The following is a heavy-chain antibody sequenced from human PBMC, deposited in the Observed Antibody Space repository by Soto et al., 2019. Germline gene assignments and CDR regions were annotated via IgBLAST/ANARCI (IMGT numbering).Heavy chain of an antibody. Sequence: ASVKVSCKASGGTFSSYTISWVRQAPGQGLEWMGRIIPILGIANYAQKFQGRVTITADKSTSTAYMELSSLRSEDTAVYYCARASLELRSAFDYWGQGTLVTVSS. J-gene: IGHJ4*02. CDR2: IIPILGIA. V-gene: IGHV1-69*02. CDR1: GGTFSSYT. D-gene: IGHD1-7*01. CDR3: ARASLELRSAFDY.